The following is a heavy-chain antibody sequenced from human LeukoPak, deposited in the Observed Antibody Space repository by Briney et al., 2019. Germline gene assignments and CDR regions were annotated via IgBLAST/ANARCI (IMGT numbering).Heavy chain of an antibody. Sequence: GGSLRLSCAASGFTFSSYSMNWVRQAPGKGLEWVSYITSSSNTIYYADSVKGRFTISRDNAKNSLYLQMNSLRAEDTAVYYCARDRGKQLVYYFDYWGQGTLVTVSS. CDR3: ARDRGKQLVYYFDY. D-gene: IGHD6-6*01. V-gene: IGHV3-48*01. CDR1: GFTFSSYS. CDR2: ITSSSNTI. J-gene: IGHJ4*02.